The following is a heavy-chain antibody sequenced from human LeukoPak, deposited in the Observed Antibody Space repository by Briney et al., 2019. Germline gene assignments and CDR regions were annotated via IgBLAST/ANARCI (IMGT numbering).Heavy chain of an antibody. J-gene: IGHJ5*02. V-gene: IGHV4-34*01. Sequence: SETLSLTCAVYGGSFSGYYWSWIRQPPGKGLEWIGEINHSGSTNYNPSLKSRVTISVDTSKNQFSLKLSSVTAADTAVYYCARVAYGFCSSSTCFNWFDPWGQGTLVTVSS. D-gene: IGHD2-2*01. CDR2: INHSGST. CDR3: ARVAYGFCSSSTCFNWFDP. CDR1: GGSFSGYY.